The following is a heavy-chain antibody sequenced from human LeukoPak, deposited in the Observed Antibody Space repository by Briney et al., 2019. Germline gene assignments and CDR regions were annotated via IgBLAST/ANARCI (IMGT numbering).Heavy chain of an antibody. Sequence: QPGGPLRLSCAASGFTFSSYEMNWVRQAPGKGLEWVSYISSSGSTIYYADSVKGRFTISRDNAKNSLYLQMNSLRAEDTAVYYCARVPPGYYDSSGYYYDYWGQGTLVTVSS. V-gene: IGHV3-48*03. CDR2: ISSSGSTI. CDR1: GFTFSSYE. D-gene: IGHD3-22*01. CDR3: ARVPPGYYDSSGYYYDY. J-gene: IGHJ4*02.